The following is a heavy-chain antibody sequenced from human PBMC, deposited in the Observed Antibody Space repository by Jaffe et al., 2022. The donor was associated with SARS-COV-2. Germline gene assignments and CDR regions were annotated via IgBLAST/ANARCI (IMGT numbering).Heavy chain of an antibody. V-gene: IGHV4-61*02. CDR1: GGSISSGSYY. CDR3: ARDPLHGHYGMDV. CDR2: IYTSGST. J-gene: IGHJ6*02. Sequence: QVQLQESGPGLVKPSQTLSLTCTVSGGSISSGSYYWSWIRQPAGKGLEWIGRIYTSGSTNYNPSLKSRVTISVDTSKNQFSLKLSSVTAADTAVYYCARDPLHGHYGMDVWGQGTTVTVSS.